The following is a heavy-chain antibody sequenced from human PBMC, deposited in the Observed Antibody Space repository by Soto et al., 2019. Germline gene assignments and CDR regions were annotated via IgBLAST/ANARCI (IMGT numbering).Heavy chain of an antibody. J-gene: IGHJ4*02. CDR1: GVSISTSNW. V-gene: IGHV4-4*02. CDR2: VYHSGST. D-gene: IGHD1-1*01. CDR3: VRTSTSGTRFDY. Sequence: QVQLQESGPGLVKPSWTLSLTCAVSGVSISTSNWWSWVRQPPGKGLEWIGEVYHSGSTNYNPSFKSRVAMSVDKSKNQFSLKLNSVTAADTALYYCVRTSTSGTRFDYWGQGSLVTVSS.